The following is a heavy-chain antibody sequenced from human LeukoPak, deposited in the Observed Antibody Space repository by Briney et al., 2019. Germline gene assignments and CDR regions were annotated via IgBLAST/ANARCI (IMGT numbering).Heavy chain of an antibody. D-gene: IGHD6-13*01. CDR3: ARGGPIAAVPPFDY. J-gene: IGHJ4*02. V-gene: IGHV3-11*04. CDR2: IGTSSTTI. Sequence: GGSLRLSCAASGFTFSDYYMSWIRQAPGKGLEWVSNIGTSSTTIYYADSVKGRFTISRDNSKNTLYLQMNSLRAEDTAVYYCARGGPIAAVPPFDYWGQGTLVTVSS. CDR1: GFTFSDYY.